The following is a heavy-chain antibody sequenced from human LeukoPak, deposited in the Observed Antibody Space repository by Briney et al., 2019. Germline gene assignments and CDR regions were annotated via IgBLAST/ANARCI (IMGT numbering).Heavy chain of an antibody. V-gene: IGHV4-59*01. CDR1: GGSLSAYF. Sequence: PETLSLTCTVSGGSLSAYFSGWVRQPPRQGLEWIGYIYYSGSTKYNPYLKSRVTISIDTSKNQSPLKLRSLTAADPALYYCARGTGAYYFLWGEETMVPVSS. CDR3: ARGTGAYYFL. J-gene: IGHJ3*01. CDR2: IYYSGST. D-gene: IGHD2-21*01.